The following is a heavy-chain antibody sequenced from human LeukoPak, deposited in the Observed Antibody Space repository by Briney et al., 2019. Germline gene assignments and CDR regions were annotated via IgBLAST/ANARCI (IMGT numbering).Heavy chain of an antibody. CDR2: INPNSGGT. Sequence: SVKVSCKASRYTFTGYYMHLVGQAPGQGLEWMGWINPNSGGTNYPQKFQGRVTMTRDTSISTAYMELSGLRSDDTAVYYCARVVIVVVPAAIPDFDYWGQGTLVTVSS. CDR3: ARVVIVVVPAAIPDFDY. J-gene: IGHJ4*02. CDR1: RYTFTGYY. D-gene: IGHD2-2*02. V-gene: IGHV1-2*02.